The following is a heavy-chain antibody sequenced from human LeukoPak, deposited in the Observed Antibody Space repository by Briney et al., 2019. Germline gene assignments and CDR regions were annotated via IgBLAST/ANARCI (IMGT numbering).Heavy chain of an antibody. CDR1: GYTFTSYY. CDR3: ASLYSSSSNSHMGWFDP. Sequence: ASVKVSCKASGYTFTSYYMHWVRQAPGQGLEWMGIINPSGGSTSYAQKFQGRVTMTRDMSTSTAYMELSRLRSDDTAVYYCASLYSSSSNSHMGWFDPWGQGTLVTVSS. V-gene: IGHV1-46*01. CDR2: INPSGGST. D-gene: IGHD6-6*01. J-gene: IGHJ5*02.